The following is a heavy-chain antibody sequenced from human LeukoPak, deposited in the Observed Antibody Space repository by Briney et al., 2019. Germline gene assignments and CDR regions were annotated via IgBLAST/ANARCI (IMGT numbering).Heavy chain of an antibody. CDR3: AASTTAYYDILTGYYNLHYYYMDV. Sequence: GGSLRLSCAASGFTFSSYAMSWVRQAPGKGLEWVSAISGSGGSTCYADSVKGRFTISRDNSKNTLYLQMNSLRAEDTAVYYCAASTTAYYDILTGYYNLHYYYMDVWGKGTTVTVSS. CDR2: ISGSGGST. CDR1: GFTFSSYA. J-gene: IGHJ6*03. V-gene: IGHV3-23*01. D-gene: IGHD3-9*01.